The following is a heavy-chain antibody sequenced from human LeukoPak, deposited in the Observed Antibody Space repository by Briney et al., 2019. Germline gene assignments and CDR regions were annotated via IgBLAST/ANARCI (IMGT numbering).Heavy chain of an antibody. V-gene: IGHV5-51*01. J-gene: IGHJ5*02. CDR2: IYPGDSDT. Sequence: GESLKISCKGSGYGFTTYWIGWVRQMPGKGLEWMAIIYPGDSDTRYSPSFQGQVTISADKSISTAYLQWSSLKASDTAMYYCARQVSYYGSGNWFDPWGQGTLVTVSS. D-gene: IGHD3-10*01. CDR3: ARQVSYYGSGNWFDP. CDR1: GYGFTTYW.